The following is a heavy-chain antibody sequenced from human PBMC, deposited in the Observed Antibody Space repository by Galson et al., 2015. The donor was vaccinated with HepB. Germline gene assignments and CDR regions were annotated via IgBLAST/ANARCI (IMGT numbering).Heavy chain of an antibody. J-gene: IGHJ5*02. V-gene: IGHV1-69*13. CDR1: GGTFSSYA. CDR3: ARDGSSGWYSWWFDP. Sequence: SVKVSCKASGGTFSSYAISWVRQAPGQGLEWMGGIIPIFGTANYAQKFQGRVTITADESTSTAYMELSSLRSEDTAVYYCARDGSSGWYSWWFDPWGQGTLVTVSS. CDR2: IIPIFGTA. D-gene: IGHD6-19*01.